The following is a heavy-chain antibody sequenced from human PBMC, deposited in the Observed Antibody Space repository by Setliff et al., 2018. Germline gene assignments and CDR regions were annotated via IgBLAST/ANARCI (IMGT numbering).Heavy chain of an antibody. D-gene: IGHD2-21*01. Sequence: PSETLSLTCTVSGGSITSYYWSWIRQPPGKGLEWIGYRYKSGTPRYNPSLNSRASLSVDTSEKQLSLTLNSVTVADTAVYYCARAQVVFAISAPAWYFEIWGRGTQVTVSS. V-gene: IGHV4-59*12. J-gene: IGHJ2*01. CDR3: ARAQVVFAISAPAWYFEI. CDR2: RYKSGTP. CDR1: GGSITSYY.